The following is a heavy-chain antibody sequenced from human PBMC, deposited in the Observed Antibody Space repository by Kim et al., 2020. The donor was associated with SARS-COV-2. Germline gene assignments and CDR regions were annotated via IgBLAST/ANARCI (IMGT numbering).Heavy chain of an antibody. CDR2: IYLGDSDT. J-gene: IGHJ4*02. CDR1: GYSYTTHW. D-gene: IGHD3-10*01. V-gene: IGHV5-51*01. Sequence: GESLKISCQGSGYSYTTHWIAWVRQMPGKGLEWMGIIYLGDSDTRYSPSFQSQVTISADKSIRTAYLQWSSLKASDTAVYYCARQGVGSGDSHAPFDDWGQGTLVSVSS. CDR3: ARQGVGSGDSHAPFDD.